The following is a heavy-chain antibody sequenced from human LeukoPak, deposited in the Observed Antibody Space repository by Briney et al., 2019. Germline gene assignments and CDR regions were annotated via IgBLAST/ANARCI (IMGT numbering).Heavy chain of an antibody. CDR2: ISSYNGNT. CDR1: GYTFTSYG. Sequence: ASVKVSCKASGYTFTSYGIIWVRQAPGQGLEWMGWISSYNGNTNYAQKIQGRVTMTTDASTSTAYMELRSLRSDDTAVYYCARDLPYSSSWESIDYWGQGTWSPSPQ. J-gene: IGHJ4*02. CDR3: ARDLPYSSSWESIDY. V-gene: IGHV1-18*01. D-gene: IGHD6-13*01.